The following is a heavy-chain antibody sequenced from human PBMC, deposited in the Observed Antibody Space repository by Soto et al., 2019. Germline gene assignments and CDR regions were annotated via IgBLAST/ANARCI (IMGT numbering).Heavy chain of an antibody. CDR3: ARGSRVVVVPGDY. J-gene: IGHJ4*02. CDR1: GGSISSYY. D-gene: IGHD2-2*01. CDR2: IYYSGST. Sequence: SETLSLTCTVSGGSISSYYWSWIRQPPGKGLEWIGYIYYSGSTNYNPSLKSRVTISVDTSKNQFSLKLSSVTAADTAVYYCARGSRVVVVPGDYWGQGTLVTVSS. V-gene: IGHV4-59*01.